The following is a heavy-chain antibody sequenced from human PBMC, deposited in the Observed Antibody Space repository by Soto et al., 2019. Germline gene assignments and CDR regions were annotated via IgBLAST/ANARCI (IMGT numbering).Heavy chain of an antibody. J-gene: IGHJ4*02. CDR1: GYTFTSYG. D-gene: IGHD6-19*01. CDR3: AREAVSGRTGFDY. CDR2: VNAYNGHT. V-gene: IGHV1-18*01. Sequence: QVQLVQSGAEVKKPGASVKVSCKASGYTFTSYGISWVRQAPGQGREWMGWVNAYNGHTNYAQKFQGRATMTTDATTSPAYMELRSLRSDDTAVYYCAREAVSGRTGFDYWGPGTLFTVPS.